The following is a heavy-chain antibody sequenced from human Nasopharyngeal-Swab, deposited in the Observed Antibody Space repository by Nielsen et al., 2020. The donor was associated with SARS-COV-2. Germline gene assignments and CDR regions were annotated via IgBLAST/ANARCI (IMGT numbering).Heavy chain of an antibody. CDR1: GYTFTSYG. J-gene: IGHJ5*02. CDR2: ISAYNGNT. V-gene: IGHV1-18*01. D-gene: IGHD4-17*01. Sequence: VNGCCKAAGYTFTSYGISWVRQAPGQGLEWMGWISAYNGNTNYAQKLQGRVTMTTDTSTSTAYMELRSLRSDDTAVYYCAREATVTASDRFDPWGQGTLVTVSS. CDR3: AREATVTASDRFDP.